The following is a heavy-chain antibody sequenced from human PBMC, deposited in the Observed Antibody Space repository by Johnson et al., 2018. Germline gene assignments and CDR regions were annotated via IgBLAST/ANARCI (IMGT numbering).Heavy chain of an antibody. CDR1: GFTFSTYA. Sequence: VQLVESGGGLVQPGESLRLSCVASGFTFSTYAMSWVRQAPGKGLEWVSGISSSGDRTYSADSVKGRFPISRANSKNTLHRKMHSLRAEDSAVYYCAKDAPLEIGEDHFNYYYVMDVWGQGTTVTVSS. D-gene: IGHD2-21*01. CDR3: AKDAPLEIGEDHFNYYYVMDV. V-gene: IGHV3-23*04. CDR2: ISSSGDRT. J-gene: IGHJ6*02.